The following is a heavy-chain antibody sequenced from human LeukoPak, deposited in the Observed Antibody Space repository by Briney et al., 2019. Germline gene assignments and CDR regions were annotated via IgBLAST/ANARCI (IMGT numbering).Heavy chain of an antibody. CDR1: GFTFSSYG. Sequence: GGSLRLSCAASGFTFSSYGMHWVRQAPGKGLEWVAVISYDGSNKYYADSVKGRFTISRDNSKNTLYLQMNSLRAEDTAVYYCAKGEGRDGYIGRIDYWGQGTLVTVSS. CDR3: AKGEGRDGYIGRIDY. CDR2: ISYDGSNK. V-gene: IGHV3-30*18. D-gene: IGHD5-24*01. J-gene: IGHJ4*02.